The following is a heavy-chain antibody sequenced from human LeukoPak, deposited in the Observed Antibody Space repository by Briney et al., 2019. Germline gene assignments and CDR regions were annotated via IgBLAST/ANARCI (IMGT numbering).Heavy chain of an antibody. CDR1: GYTFTSYD. J-gene: IGHJ4*02. D-gene: IGHD4-11*01. CDR2: LNPNSGNT. CDR3: ARGRPSVTDY. V-gene: IGHV1-8*01. Sequence: ASVKVSCKASGYTFTSYDINWGLQATGQGLEWMGWLNPNSGNTGYAQKFQGRVTMTRNTSISTAYMELSRLRYEDTAVYYCARGRPSVTDYWGPGTLVTVSS.